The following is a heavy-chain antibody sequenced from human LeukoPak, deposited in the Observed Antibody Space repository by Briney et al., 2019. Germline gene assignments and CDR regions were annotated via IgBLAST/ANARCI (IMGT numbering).Heavy chain of an antibody. CDR2: ISVSGNT. CDR3: AKAPVTTCSGAYCYPFDY. D-gene: IGHD2-21*01. V-gene: IGHV3-23*01. J-gene: IGHJ4*02. Sequence: GGSLRLSCAASGFTLSSYAMSWVRQAPGKGLEWVSAISVSGNTYHADSVKGRFTISRDSSKNTLYLQMNRLRAEDAAVYYRAKAPVTTCSGAYCYPFDYWGQGTLVTVSS. CDR1: GFTLSSYA.